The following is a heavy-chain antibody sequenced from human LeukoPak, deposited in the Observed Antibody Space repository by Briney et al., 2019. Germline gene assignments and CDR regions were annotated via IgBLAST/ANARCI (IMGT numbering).Heavy chain of an antibody. CDR3: ARVVVVVAARYNWFDP. D-gene: IGHD2-15*01. CDR1: GYAFTGYY. Sequence: GASVKVSCKASGYAFTGYYMHWVRQAPGQGLEWMGWINPNSGGTNYAQKFQGRVTMSGDTSISTAYMELSRLRSDDTAVYYCARVVVVVAARYNWFDPWGQGSLVTVSS. V-gene: IGHV1-2*02. CDR2: INPNSGGT. J-gene: IGHJ5*02.